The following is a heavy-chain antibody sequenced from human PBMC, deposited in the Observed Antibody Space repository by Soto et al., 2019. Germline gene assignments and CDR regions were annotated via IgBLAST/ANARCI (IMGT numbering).Heavy chain of an antibody. CDR1: GFTFSSYA. J-gene: IGHJ6*02. Sequence: SLRLSCAASGFTFSSYAMHWVRQAPGKGLEWVAVISYDGSNKYYADSVKGRFTISRDNSKNTLYLQMNSLRAEDTAVYYCARDPTDYYDSSGYYYYYGMDVWGQGTTVTVSS. D-gene: IGHD3-22*01. CDR2: ISYDGSNK. CDR3: ARDPTDYYDSSGYYYYYGMDV. V-gene: IGHV3-30-3*01.